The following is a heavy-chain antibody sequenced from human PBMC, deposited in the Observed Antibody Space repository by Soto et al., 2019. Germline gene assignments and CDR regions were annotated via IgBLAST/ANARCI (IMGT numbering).Heavy chain of an antibody. D-gene: IGHD3-22*01. CDR2: ISGSGGST. CDR1: GFTFSSYA. CDR3: AKLNYYDSSGYYEFDY. V-gene: IGHV3-23*01. J-gene: IGHJ4*02. Sequence: PGGSLRLSCAASGFTFSSYAMSWVRQAPGKGLEWVSAISGSGGSTYYADSVKGRFTISRDNSKNTLYLQMNSLRAEDTAVYYCAKLNYYDSSGYYEFDYWGQGTLVTVSS.